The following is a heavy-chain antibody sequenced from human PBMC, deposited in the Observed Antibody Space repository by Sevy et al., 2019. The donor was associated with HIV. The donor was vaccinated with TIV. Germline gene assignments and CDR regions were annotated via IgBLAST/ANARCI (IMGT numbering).Heavy chain of an antibody. V-gene: IGHV1-69*13. CDR3: ARGRRYCSGGSCYYYYYYMDV. J-gene: IGHJ6*03. CDR1: GGTFSSYA. D-gene: IGHD2-15*01. Sequence: ASVKVSCKASGGTFSSYAISWVRQAPGQGLEWMGGIIPIFGTANYAQKFQGRVTITADESTSTAYMELSSLRSEDTAVYYCARGRRYCSGGSCYYYYYYMDVWGKGTTVTVSS. CDR2: IIPIFGTA.